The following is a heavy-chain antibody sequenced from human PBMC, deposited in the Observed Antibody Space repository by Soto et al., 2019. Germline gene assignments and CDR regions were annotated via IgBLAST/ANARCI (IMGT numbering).Heavy chain of an antibody. CDR2: INPNGGST. CDR1: GYIFINYY. D-gene: IGHD6-13*01. Sequence: QVQLVQSGAEVKKPGASVKVSCKASGYIFINYYIHWVRQAPGQGLEWIGIINPNGGSTNYAQKFRGRDTLARDTSTSTVYMDLSSLRSEDTAMYYCARDLAAGDFWGQGTLVTVSS. CDR3: ARDLAAGDF. J-gene: IGHJ4*02. V-gene: IGHV1-46*01.